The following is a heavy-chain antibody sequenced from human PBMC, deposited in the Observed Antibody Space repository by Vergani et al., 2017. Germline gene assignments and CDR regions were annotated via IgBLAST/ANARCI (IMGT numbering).Heavy chain of an antibody. CDR3: AKGYQLRDY. CDR2: ISGSGGST. V-gene: IGHV3-23*04. CDR1: GFTFDDYA. D-gene: IGHD2-2*01. Sequence: EVQLVESGGGLVQPGRSLRLSCAASGFTFDDYAMHWVRQAPGKGLEWVSGISGSGGSTYYADSVKGRFTISRDNSKNTLYLQMNSLRAEDTAVYYCAKGYQLRDYWGQGTLVTVSS. J-gene: IGHJ4*02.